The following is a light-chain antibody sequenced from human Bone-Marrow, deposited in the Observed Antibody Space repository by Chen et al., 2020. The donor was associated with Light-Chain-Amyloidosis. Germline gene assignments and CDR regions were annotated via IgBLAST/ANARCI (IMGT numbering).Light chain of an antibody. CDR3: QQRSNWPRALT. CDR2: DAS. V-gene: IGKV3-11*01. CDR1: QSVSSY. Sequence: EIVLTQSPATLSLSPGERATLSCRASQSVSSYLAWYQQKPGQAPRLLIYDASNRSADIPARFSGSGSVTDFTLTSSSLEPEDFAVYYCQQRSNWPRALTFGGGTKVEI. J-gene: IGKJ4*01.